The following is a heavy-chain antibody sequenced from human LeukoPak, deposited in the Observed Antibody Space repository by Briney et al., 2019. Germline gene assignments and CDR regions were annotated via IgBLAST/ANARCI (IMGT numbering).Heavy chain of an antibody. Sequence: GRSLRLSCAASGFTFRTYGMHWVRQAPGKGLEWVAVIWYDGSNKYYADSVKGRFTISRDNSKNTLYLQMNSLRAKDTAVYYCAREYGALGTSYGMDVWGQGTTVTVSS. CDR2: IWYDGSNK. CDR1: GFTFRTYG. V-gene: IGHV3-33*08. J-gene: IGHJ6*02. D-gene: IGHD4-17*01. CDR3: AREYGALGTSYGMDV.